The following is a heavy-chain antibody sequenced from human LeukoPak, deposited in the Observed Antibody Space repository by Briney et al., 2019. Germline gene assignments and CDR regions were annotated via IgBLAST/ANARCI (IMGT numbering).Heavy chain of an antibody. Sequence: GGSLRLSCVASEFTFSSYSMNWVRQSPGKGLEWVSYISSSSNTIYYADSVKGRFTISRDNANNSLYLQMNSLRAEDTAVYYCARDGFDFWSGYPTTVDYWGQGTLVTVSS. D-gene: IGHD3-3*01. CDR2: ISSSSNTI. J-gene: IGHJ4*02. V-gene: IGHV3-48*01. CDR3: ARDGFDFWSGYPTTVDY. CDR1: EFTFSSYS.